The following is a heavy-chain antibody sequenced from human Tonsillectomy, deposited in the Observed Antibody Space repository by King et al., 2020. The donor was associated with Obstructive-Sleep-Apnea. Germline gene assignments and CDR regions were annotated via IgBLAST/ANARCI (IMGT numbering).Heavy chain of an antibody. CDR2: ISYDGSNK. D-gene: IGHD6-13*01. Sequence: VQLVESGGGVVQPGRSLRLSCAASGFTFSSYAMHWVRQAPGKGLEWVAVISYDGSNKYYADSVKGRFTISRDNSKNTLYLQMNSLRAEDTAVYYCARARREQQLVFDYWGQGTLVTVSS. CDR3: ARARREQQLVFDY. V-gene: IGHV3-30*04. J-gene: IGHJ4*02. CDR1: GFTFSSYA.